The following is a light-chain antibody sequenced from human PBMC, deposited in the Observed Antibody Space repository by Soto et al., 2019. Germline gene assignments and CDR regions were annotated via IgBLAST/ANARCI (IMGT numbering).Light chain of an antibody. CDR3: QQYGSSPWT. J-gene: IGKJ1*01. V-gene: IGKV3-20*01. CDR2: GAS. Sequence: EIVLTQSPGTLSLSPGERATLSCRASQSVSSSYLAWYQQKPGQAPRLLIYGASSRATGIPDRFSGSGSGTDFTLTISRQEPAEFAVYYCQQYGSSPWTFGQGTKFEIK. CDR1: QSVSSSY.